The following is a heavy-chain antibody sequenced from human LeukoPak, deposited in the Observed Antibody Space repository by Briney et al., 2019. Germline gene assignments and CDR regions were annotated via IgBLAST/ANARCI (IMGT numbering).Heavy chain of an antibody. CDR3: ARGYYYGSSGSRAFDY. J-gene: IGHJ4*02. D-gene: IGHD3-22*01. CDR1: GGSISSGDYY. CDR2: IYYSGST. V-gene: IGHV4-30-4*01. Sequence: SETLSLTCTVSGGSISSGDYYWSWIRQPPGKGLEWIGYIYYSGSTYYNPSLKSRVTISEDTSKNQFSLKLSSVTAADTAVYYCARGYYYGSSGSRAFDYWGQGTLVTVSS.